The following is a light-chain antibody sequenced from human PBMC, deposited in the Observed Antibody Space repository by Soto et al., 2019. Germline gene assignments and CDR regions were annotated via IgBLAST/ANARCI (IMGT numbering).Light chain of an antibody. V-gene: IGKV1-39*01. J-gene: IGKJ2*01. CDR3: QQGSASPYN. CDR1: QNIGFS. Sequence: DIQMTQSPSSLSAFVGDSVTITCRASQNIGFSLNWYQQQPGKAPKLLIFATSSLPGGVPSRFTGSGSGTEFTLAISSLQPEDFATYFCQQGSASPYNFGQGTRLEI. CDR2: ATS.